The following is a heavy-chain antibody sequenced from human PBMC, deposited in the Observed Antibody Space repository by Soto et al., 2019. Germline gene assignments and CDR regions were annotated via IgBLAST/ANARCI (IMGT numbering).Heavy chain of an antibody. Sequence: SETLSLTCTVSGGSISSYYWSWIRQPPGKGLEWIGYIYYSGSTNYNPSLKSRVTISVDTSKNQFSLKLSSVTAADTAVYYCARRVVATIWDYYYYYKDVWGKGTTVTVSS. D-gene: IGHD5-12*01. CDR3: ARRVVATIWDYYYYYKDV. CDR1: GGSISSYY. CDR2: IYYSGST. J-gene: IGHJ6*03. V-gene: IGHV4-59*08.